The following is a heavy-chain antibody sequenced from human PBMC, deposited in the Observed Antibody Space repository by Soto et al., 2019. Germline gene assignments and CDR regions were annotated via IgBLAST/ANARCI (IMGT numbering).Heavy chain of an antibody. CDR3: DHRTTTVTWWFDP. CDR1: GFSLTTSGVG. Sequence: QITLKESGPPLVKPTQTLTLTCTFSGFSLTTSGVGVGWIRQPPGKALEWLALIYWDDDKRYSPSLKSRLTVTKATSKYQVVLPMTTMAPADTATYFCDHRTTTVTWWFDPWGQGTLVTVSS. J-gene: IGHJ5*02. CDR2: IYWDDDK. V-gene: IGHV2-5*02. D-gene: IGHD4-17*01.